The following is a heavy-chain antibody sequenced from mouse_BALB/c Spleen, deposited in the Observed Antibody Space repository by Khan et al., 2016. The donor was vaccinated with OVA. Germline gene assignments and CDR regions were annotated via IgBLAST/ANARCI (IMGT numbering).Heavy chain of an antibody. Sequence: EVQLQESGPGLVKPSQSLSLTCTVTGYSITSDYAWNWIRQFPGNKLEWMGYISYSGRTSYNPSLKSRISITRDTSTNQFFLQLNSVTTEDTATDYCARSGTITTVVATDFDYWGQGTTLTVSS. CDR1: GYSITSDYA. J-gene: IGHJ2*01. V-gene: IGHV3-2*02. CDR3: ARSGTITTVVATDFDY. D-gene: IGHD1-1*01. CDR2: ISYSGRT.